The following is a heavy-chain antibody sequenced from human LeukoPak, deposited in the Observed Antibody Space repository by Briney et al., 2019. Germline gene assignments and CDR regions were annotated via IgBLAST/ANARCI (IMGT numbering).Heavy chain of an antibody. CDR3: ARHSYDGSWGYYYYGMDV. CDR2: IYYSGST. CDR1: GGSISSGGYY. V-gene: IGHV4-31*03. J-gene: IGHJ6*02. D-gene: IGHD3-22*01. Sequence: PSETLSLTCTVSGGSISSGGYYWSWIRQHPGKGLEWIGYIYYSGSTNYNPSLKSRVTISVDTSKNQFSLKLSSVTAADTAVYYCARHSYDGSWGYYYYGMDVWGQGTTVTVSS.